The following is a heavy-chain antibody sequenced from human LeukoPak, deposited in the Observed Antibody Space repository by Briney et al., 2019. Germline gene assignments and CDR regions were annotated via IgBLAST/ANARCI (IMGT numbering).Heavy chain of an antibody. CDR2: INPNSGGT. Sequence: ASVKVSCKASGGTFSSYAISWVRQAPGQGLEWMGWINPNSGGTSYAQKFQGRVTMTRDTSISTAYMELSRLRSDDTAVYYCARGSDLYYYDSSGYFDYWGQGTLVTVSS. CDR1: GGTFSSYA. V-gene: IGHV1-2*02. J-gene: IGHJ4*02. CDR3: ARGSDLYYYDSSGYFDY. D-gene: IGHD3-22*01.